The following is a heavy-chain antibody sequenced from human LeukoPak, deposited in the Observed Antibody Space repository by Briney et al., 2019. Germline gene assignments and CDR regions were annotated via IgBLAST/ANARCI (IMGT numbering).Heavy chain of an antibody. CDR1: GGSFSGYY. V-gene: IGHV4-34*01. D-gene: IGHD2-15*01. Sequence: SETLSLTCAVYGGSFSGYYWSWIRQPPGKGLEWLGEINHSGSTNYNPSLKSRVTISVDTSKNQFSLKLSSVTAADTAVYYCARVIRGGGNKNWFDPWGQGTLVTVSS. J-gene: IGHJ5*02. CDR3: ARVIRGGGNKNWFDP. CDR2: INHSGST.